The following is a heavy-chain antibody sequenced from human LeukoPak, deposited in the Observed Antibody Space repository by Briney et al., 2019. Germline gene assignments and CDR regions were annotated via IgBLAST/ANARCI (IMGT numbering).Heavy chain of an antibody. Sequence: SETLSLTCAVSGDSISTSNSYWGWIRRPPGKGLEWIGRIYTSGSTNYNPSLKSRVTISVDTSKNQFSLKLSSVTAADTAVYYCAREVNPYYYYYMDVWGKGTTVTISS. V-gene: IGHV4-61*02. D-gene: IGHD3-22*01. J-gene: IGHJ6*03. CDR3: AREVNPYYYYYMDV. CDR1: GDSISTSNSY. CDR2: IYTSGST.